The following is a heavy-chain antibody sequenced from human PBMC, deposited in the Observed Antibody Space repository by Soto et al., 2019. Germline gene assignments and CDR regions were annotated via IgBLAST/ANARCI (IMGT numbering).Heavy chain of an antibody. D-gene: IGHD2-15*01. CDR3: ARADAAPYYYYRMDV. J-gene: IGHJ6*02. Sequence: QVQLVQSGAEVRKPGASVKVSCKASGYTFSTSGMSWLRQAPGQGLEWMGWISTYNGDTNDAPKFQDRVTMTSDTSTSTVYMELRSLRSDDTAVYYCARADAAPYYYYRMDVWGQGTRVTVSS. CDR2: ISTYNGDT. CDR1: GYTFSTSG. V-gene: IGHV1-18*01.